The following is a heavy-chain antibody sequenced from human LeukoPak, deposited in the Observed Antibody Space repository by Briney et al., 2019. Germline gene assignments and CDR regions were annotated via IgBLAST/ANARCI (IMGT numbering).Heavy chain of an antibody. D-gene: IGHD1-7*01. CDR3: ARGPPRITGTTRWFDP. Sequence: SETLSLTCTVSGGSVSSDNYYWNWIRQPPGKGLEWIGEINHSGSTNYNPSLKSRVTISVDTSKNQFSLKLSSVTAADTAVYYCARGPPRITGTTRWFDPWGQGTLVTVSS. CDR2: INHSGST. J-gene: IGHJ5*02. CDR1: GGSVSSDNYY. V-gene: IGHV4-39*07.